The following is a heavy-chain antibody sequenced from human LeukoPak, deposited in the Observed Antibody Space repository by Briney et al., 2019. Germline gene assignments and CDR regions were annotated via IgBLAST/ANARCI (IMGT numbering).Heavy chain of an antibody. J-gene: IGHJ5*02. CDR3: AGGTCSGGSCYQSGGWFDP. D-gene: IGHD2-15*01. CDR1: GYTFTGYY. CDR2: INPNSGGT. V-gene: IGHV1-2*06. Sequence: GASVKVSCKASGYTFTGYYMHWVRQAPGQGLEWMGRINPNSGGTNYAQKFQGRVTMTRDTSISTAYMELSRLRSDDTAVYCCAGGTCSGGSCYQSGGWFDPWGQGTLVTVSS.